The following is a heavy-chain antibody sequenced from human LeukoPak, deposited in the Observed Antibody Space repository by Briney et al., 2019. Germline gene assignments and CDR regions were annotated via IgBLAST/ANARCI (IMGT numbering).Heavy chain of an antibody. D-gene: IGHD3-10*01. V-gene: IGHV3-15*01. CDR2: IKSKTDGGTT. CDR3: TTDLWFGELSVDY. J-gene: IGHJ4*02. Sequence: GGSLRLSCAASGFTFSNAWMSWVRQAPGKGLEWVGRIKSKTDGGTTDYAAPVKGRFTIPRDDSKNTLYLQMNSLKTEDTAVYYCTTDLWFGELSVDYWGQGTLVTVSS. CDR1: GFTFSNAW.